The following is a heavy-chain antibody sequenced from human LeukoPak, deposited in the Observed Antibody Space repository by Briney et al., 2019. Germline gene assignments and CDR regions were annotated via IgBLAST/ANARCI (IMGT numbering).Heavy chain of an antibody. D-gene: IGHD5-18*01. V-gene: IGHV3-23*01. CDR3: AKGDTLLDY. J-gene: IGHJ4*02. Sequence: GGSLRLSCAASGFTFSNYAMSWVRQAPGKGLEWVSGVSGSGGSTYYADSVKGRFTISRDNSKNTLYLQMNSLRAEDTAVYYCAKGDTLLDYWGQGTLVTVSS. CDR2: VSGSGGST. CDR1: GFTFSNYA.